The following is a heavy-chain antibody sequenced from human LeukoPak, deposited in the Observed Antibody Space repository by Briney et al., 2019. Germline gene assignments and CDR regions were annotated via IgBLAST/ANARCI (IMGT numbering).Heavy chain of an antibody. D-gene: IGHD2-15*01. CDR3: ARRGYCSGGSCYRYFQH. CDR1: GGSFSGYY. CDR2: ISHSGST. V-gene: IGHV4-34*01. J-gene: IGHJ1*01. Sequence: PSETLSLTCAVYGGSFSGYYWSWIRQPPGKGLEWIGEISHSGSTNYNPSLKSRVTISVDTSKNQFSLKLSSVTAADTAVYYCARRGYCSGGSCYRYFQHWGQGTLVTVSS.